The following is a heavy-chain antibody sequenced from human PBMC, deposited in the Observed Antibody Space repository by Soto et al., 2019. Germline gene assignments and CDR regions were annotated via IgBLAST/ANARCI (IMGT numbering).Heavy chain of an antibody. V-gene: IGHV1-18*01. CDR1: GYTFSSYG. D-gene: IGHD3-16*01. J-gene: IGHJ4*02. CDR2: ISAYNGNT. Sequence: SCKASGYTFSSYGISWVRQAPGQGLEWMGWISAYNGNTNYAQKLQGRVTMTTDTSTSTAYMELRSLRSDDTAVYYCANDPFLFVGAKIVSFDYWGQGTLVTVSS. CDR3: ANDPFLFVGAKIVSFDY.